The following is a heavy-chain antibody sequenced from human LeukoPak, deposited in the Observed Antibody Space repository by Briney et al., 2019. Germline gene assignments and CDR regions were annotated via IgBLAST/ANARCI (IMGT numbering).Heavy chain of an antibody. V-gene: IGHV3-9*01. CDR3: AKATLFGNALDV. Sequence: GGSLRHSCVASGFNFDDYAIHWVRQRPGKGLEWVSGITRNSGRLGYADSVKGRFTISRGNANNSLYLQMNSLRSEDTALYYCAKATLFGNALDVWGQGTTVTVSS. CDR2: ITRNSGRL. CDR1: GFNFDDYA. D-gene: IGHD3-3*01. J-gene: IGHJ6*02.